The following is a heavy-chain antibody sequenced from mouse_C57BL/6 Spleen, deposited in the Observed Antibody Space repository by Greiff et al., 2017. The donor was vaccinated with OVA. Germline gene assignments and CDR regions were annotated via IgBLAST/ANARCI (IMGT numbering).Heavy chain of an antibody. Sequence: VQLQQSGAELARPGASVKMSCKASGYTFTSYTMHWVKQRPGQGLEWIGYINPSSGYTKSNQKFKDKATLTADKSSSTAYMQLSSLTSEDSAVYYCARTTGTGYFDVWGTGTTVTVSS. CDR1: GYTFTSYT. J-gene: IGHJ1*03. V-gene: IGHV1-4*01. CDR3: ARTTGTGYFDV. D-gene: IGHD4-1*02. CDR2: INPSSGYT.